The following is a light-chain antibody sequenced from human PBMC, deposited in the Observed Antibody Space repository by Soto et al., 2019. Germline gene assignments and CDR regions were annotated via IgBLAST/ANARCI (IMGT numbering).Light chain of an antibody. CDR2: KAS. CDR1: QSISSW. Sequence: IQMTQSPSSLSASIGDRVTITCRASQSISSWVAWYQLKSGKAPNLLIYKASTLETGVPSRFSGSGSGTEFTLTISTLQPDDFATYYCQHYASFSGTFGQGTKVDIK. J-gene: IGKJ1*01. V-gene: IGKV1-5*03. CDR3: QHYASFSGT.